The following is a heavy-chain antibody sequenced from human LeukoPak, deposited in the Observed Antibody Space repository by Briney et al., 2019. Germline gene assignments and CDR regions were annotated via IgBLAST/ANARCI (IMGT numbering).Heavy chain of an antibody. D-gene: IGHD2-2*01. J-gene: IGHJ4*02. CDR2: ISGSSGST. Sequence: AFLLPSSAASGITFSSYAMSWVRPAPGKGLEWAAAISGSSGSTYYAGSVKGRFTISRDNSKNTLYLQMNSLRAEDTAVYYCACLVVPAAIRTTLEFDYSGEATLVTPSS. V-gene: IGHV3-23*01. CDR1: GITFSSYA. CDR3: ACLVVPAAIRTTLEFDY.